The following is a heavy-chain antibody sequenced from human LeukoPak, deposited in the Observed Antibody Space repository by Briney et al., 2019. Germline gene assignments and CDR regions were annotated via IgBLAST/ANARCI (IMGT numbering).Heavy chain of an antibody. J-gene: IGHJ3*02. CDR3: ARDKDAFDI. CDR1: GFTFSAYE. Sequence: PGGSLRLSCAVSGFTFSAYEMNWFRQAPGKGLEWVSYISTSGSAIYYAESVKGRFTISRDNAKNSLYLQMNSLRAEDTAVYYCARDKDAFDIWGQGTMVTVSS. CDR2: ISTSGSAI. V-gene: IGHV3-48*03.